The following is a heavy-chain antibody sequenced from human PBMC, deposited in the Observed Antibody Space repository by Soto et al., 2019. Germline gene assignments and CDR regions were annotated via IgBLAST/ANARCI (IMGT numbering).Heavy chain of an antibody. CDR1: GFTFGSYA. Sequence: LRLSCAASGFTFGSYAMSWVRQAPGKGLEWVSAISGSGGSTYYADSVKGRFTISRDNSKNTLYLQMNSLRAEDTAVYYCAKNLASSSFYYYYGMDVWGQGTTVTVSS. CDR3: AKNLASSSFYYYYGMDV. D-gene: IGHD6-6*01. CDR2: ISGSGGST. V-gene: IGHV3-23*01. J-gene: IGHJ6*02.